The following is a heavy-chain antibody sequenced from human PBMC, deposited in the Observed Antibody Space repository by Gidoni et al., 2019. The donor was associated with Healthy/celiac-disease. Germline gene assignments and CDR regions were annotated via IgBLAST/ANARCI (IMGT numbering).Heavy chain of an antibody. J-gene: IGHJ6*02. CDR1: GFTFSSYG. CDR3: ARELRVGYSNYALDYYYYYGMDV. D-gene: IGHD4-4*01. CDR2: IWYDGSNK. V-gene: IGHV3-33*01. Sequence: QVQLVESGGGVVQPGRSLRLSCAASGFTFSSYGMHWVRPAPGKGLEWVAVIWYDGSNKYYADSVKGRFTISRDNSKNTLYLQMNSLRAEDTAVYYCARELRVGYSNYALDYYYYYGMDVWGQGTTVTVSS.